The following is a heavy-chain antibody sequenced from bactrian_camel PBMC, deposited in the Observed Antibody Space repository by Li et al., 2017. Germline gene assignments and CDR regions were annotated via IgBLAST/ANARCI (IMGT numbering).Heavy chain of an antibody. CDR2: IAYDGWVT. J-gene: IGHJ4*01. Sequence: QLVESGGGSVQAGGSLRLSCSASGFQFADYPMSWVRQAPGKGLEWVAQIAYDGWVTRYHDSAKGRFTISRDNARNTLYLQMNSLKPEDTAMYYCTKDRSYGTRNWAQSTRGQGTQVTVS. V-gene: IGHV3-1*01. CDR3: TKDRSYGTRNWAQST. CDR1: GFQFADYP. D-gene: IGHD3*01.